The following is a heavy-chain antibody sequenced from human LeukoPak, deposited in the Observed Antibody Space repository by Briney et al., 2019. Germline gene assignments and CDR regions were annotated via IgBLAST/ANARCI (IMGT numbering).Heavy chain of an antibody. CDR3: VRGYSDYIWGSYYFDS. D-gene: IGHD3-16*01. CDR2: ISSSGSDI. J-gene: IGHJ4*02. CDR1: GFFFTTYS. Sequence: GGSLRLSCAASGFFFTTYSMNWVRQAPGKGLEWVSSISSSGSDIYHADSLKGRFTISRDNAKNSLYLQMNSLRAEDTAVYFCVRGYSDYIWGSYYFDSWGQGALVTVSS. V-gene: IGHV3-21*01.